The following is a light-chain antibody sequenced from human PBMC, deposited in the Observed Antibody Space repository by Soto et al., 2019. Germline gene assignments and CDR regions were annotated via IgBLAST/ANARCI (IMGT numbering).Light chain of an antibody. V-gene: IGKV3-20*01. J-gene: IGKJ2*01. Sequence: IVLTQSPGTLSLSPGERATLSCRASQSVKRGYLAWYQQKPGQAPRLLIYATSTRTTGFTDRFSGSGSGTDFTLTIRGVEPEDSAVYSWHCQQFDSSRIYSFGQGTKLEIK. CDR2: ATS. CDR1: QSVKRGY. CDR3: QQFDSSRIYS.